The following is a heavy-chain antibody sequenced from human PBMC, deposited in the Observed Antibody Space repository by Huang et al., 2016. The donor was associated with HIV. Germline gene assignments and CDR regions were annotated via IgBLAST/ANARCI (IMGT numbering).Heavy chain of an antibody. CDR3: AAGYDTYYDI. D-gene: IGHD2-21*01. V-gene: IGHV1-24*01. CDR2: FETEHGET. Sequence: QVQLVQSGAEVKKPGASVKVSCKVSGYTLPELSIPWVRQSPGKGLEWMGSFETEHGETIYAQNFQGRVTMTEDTSTDTAYMELHSLRPEDTAVYYCAAGYDTYYDIWGQGTMVIASS. J-gene: IGHJ3*02. CDR1: GYTLPELS.